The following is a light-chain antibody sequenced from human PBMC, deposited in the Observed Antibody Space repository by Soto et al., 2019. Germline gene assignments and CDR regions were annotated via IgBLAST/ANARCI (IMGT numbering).Light chain of an antibody. CDR2: DAS. V-gene: IGKV3-11*01. J-gene: IGKJ1*01. CDR1: QIVSTY. Sequence: EIVLTQSPATLSLSPGERATLSCGASQIVSTYLAWYQQKPGQAPRLLIYDASNRATGIPARSSGSGSGTDFTLTISSLEPEDFAVYYCQQRSNWPWTFGQGTKVEIK. CDR3: QQRSNWPWT.